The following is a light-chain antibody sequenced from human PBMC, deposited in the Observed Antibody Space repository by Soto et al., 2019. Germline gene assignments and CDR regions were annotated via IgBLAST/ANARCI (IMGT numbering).Light chain of an antibody. CDR1: QSVSSSY. J-gene: IGKJ1*01. CDR3: QQYGSSPPWT. CDR2: GAS. V-gene: IGKV3-20*01. Sequence: ESVLTHSPGTLSLSPGERATLSCRASQSVSSSYLAWYQQKPGQAPRLLIYGASSRATGIPDRFSGSGSGTDFTLTISRLEPEDFAVYYCQQYGSSPPWTFGQGTKV.